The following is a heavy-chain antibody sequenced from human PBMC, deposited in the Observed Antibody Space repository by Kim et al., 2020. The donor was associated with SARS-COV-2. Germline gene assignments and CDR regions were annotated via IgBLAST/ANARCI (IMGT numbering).Heavy chain of an antibody. CDR3: ARGIAAVRRDYGMDV. Sequence: QKYQGRVTITADESTSTAYMELSSLRSEDTAVYYCARGIAAVRRDYGMDVWGQGTTVTVSS. J-gene: IGHJ6*02. V-gene: IGHV1-69*01.